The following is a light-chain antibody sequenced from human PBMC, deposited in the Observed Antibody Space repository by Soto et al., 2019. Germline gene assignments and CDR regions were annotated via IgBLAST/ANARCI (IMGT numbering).Light chain of an antibody. V-gene: IGKV3-20*01. Sequence: DIVLTQSPGSLSLSPGESAPLSCRASQSVSSSYLAWYRQKPGQAPRLLIYGASSRATGIPDRFSGSGSGTDFTLTINRVEPEDFAVYYCQQYGSSPRTFGHGTKVDIK. J-gene: IGKJ1*01. CDR2: GAS. CDR1: QSVSSSY. CDR3: QQYGSSPRT.